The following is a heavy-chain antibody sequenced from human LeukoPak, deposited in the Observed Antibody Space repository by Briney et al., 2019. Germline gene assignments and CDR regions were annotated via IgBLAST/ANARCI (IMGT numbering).Heavy chain of an antibody. J-gene: IGHJ1*01. CDR1: GDSISSYF. CDR3: ARGSGAGTYFQH. D-gene: IGHD6-13*01. Sequence: SETLSLTCTVSGDSISSYFWSWIRQPAGKGLEWIGRISTSGTTNYNPSLKSRLTMSLDTSKHQFSLKLSSVTAADTAVYYCARGSGAGTYFQHWGQGTLVTVSS. V-gene: IGHV4-4*07. CDR2: ISTSGTT.